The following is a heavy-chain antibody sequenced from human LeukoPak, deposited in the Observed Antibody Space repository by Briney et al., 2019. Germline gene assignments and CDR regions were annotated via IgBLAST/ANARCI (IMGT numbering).Heavy chain of an antibody. CDR3: ARDLYCGGDCYSNWFDP. J-gene: IGHJ5*02. Sequence: SVKVSCKASGGTFISYTISWVQQPPGQGLEWMGRIIPILGIANYAQKFQGRVTITADKSTSTAYMELSSLRSEDTAVYYCARDLYCGGDCYSNWFDPWGQGTLVTVSS. D-gene: IGHD2-21*02. CDR1: GGTFISYT. CDR2: IIPILGIA. V-gene: IGHV1-69*04.